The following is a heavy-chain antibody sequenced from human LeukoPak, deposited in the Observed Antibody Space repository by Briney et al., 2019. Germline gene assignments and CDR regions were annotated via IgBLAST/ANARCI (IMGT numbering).Heavy chain of an antibody. Sequence: GGSLRLSCAASGFTFNNYGMHWVRQAPGKGLEWVAVISYDGSNKYYADSVKGRFTISRDNSKNTLYLQMNSLRAEDTAVYYCAKDSGGNSDYWGQGTLVTVSS. CDR1: GFTFNNYG. CDR2: ISYDGSNK. V-gene: IGHV3-30*18. J-gene: IGHJ4*02. D-gene: IGHD4-23*01. CDR3: AKDSGGNSDY.